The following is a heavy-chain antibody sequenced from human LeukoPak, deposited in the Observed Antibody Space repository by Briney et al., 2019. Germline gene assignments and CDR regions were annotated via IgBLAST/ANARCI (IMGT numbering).Heavy chain of an antibody. Sequence: SETLSLTSAVYGGSFSGYCWSWIRQPPGKGLEWIGEINHSGSTNYNPSLKSRVTISVDTPKNQFSLKLSSVTAADTAVHYCARGHKGSGITFGGVIVPDYWGQGTLVTVSS. CDR2: INHSGST. J-gene: IGHJ4*02. CDR3: ARGHKGSGITFGGVIVPDY. CDR1: GGSFSGYC. D-gene: IGHD3-16*02. V-gene: IGHV4-34*01.